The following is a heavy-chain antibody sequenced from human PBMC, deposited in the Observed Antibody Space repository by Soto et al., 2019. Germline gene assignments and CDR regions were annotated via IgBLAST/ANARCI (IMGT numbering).Heavy chain of an antibody. CDR2: ISSSSSYI. CDR3: ARDGDLAYYYGSSGPPLFDY. D-gene: IGHD3-22*01. CDR1: GFTFSSYS. J-gene: IGHJ4*02. Sequence: PGGSLRLSCAASGFTFSSYSMNWVRQAPGKGLEWVSSISSSSSYIYYADSVKGRFTISRDNAKNSLYLQMNSLRAEDTAVYYCARDGDLAYYYGSSGPPLFDYWGQGTLVTVSS. V-gene: IGHV3-21*01.